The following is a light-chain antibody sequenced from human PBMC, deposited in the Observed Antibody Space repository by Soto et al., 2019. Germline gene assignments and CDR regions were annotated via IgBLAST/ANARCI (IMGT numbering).Light chain of an antibody. CDR1: QSFSTY. CDR2: DAS. Sequence: ETVLTQSPATLSLSPGESATLSCRASQSFSTYLAWYQQKPGQAPRLLIYDASNRVTGIPDRFSGSGSGTEFTLTISSLQSEDFAVYYCQQYSNWPPITFGQGTRLEIK. V-gene: IGKV3-11*01. J-gene: IGKJ5*01. CDR3: QQYSNWPPIT.